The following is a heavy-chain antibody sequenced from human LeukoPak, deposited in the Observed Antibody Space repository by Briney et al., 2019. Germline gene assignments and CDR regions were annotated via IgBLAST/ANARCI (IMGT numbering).Heavy chain of an antibody. D-gene: IGHD4-17*01. CDR1: GFTFGKYW. V-gene: IGHV3-74*01. CDR2: FNSDGRSA. J-gene: IGHJ4*02. CDR3: ARGRYYLDS. Sequence: GGSLRLSCAASGFTFGKYWMHWVRQAPGKGLVWVSRFNSDGRSAYYADSVKGRFAISRDNAKNTLYLQMNSLRAEDTAVYYCARGRYYLDSWGQGTLVTVSS.